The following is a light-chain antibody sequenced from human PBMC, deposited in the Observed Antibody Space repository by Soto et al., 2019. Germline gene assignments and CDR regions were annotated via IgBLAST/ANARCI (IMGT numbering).Light chain of an antibody. CDR1: QSISSG. CDR3: QQYNSYPRT. V-gene: IGKV1-5*03. CDR2: KSS. J-gene: IGKJ1*01. Sequence: DIQMTQSPSTLSASVGDRVTITCRSSQSISSGLDWYQQKPGKAPKRLIYKSSSLESGGPSRFSGSGSGTEFTLTIGSLQPADFATYYCQQYNSYPRTFGHGTKVEI.